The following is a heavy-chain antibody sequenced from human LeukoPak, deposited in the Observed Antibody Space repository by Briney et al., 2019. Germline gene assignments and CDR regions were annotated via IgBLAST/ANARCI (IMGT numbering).Heavy chain of an antibody. CDR2: ISHDGSKE. J-gene: IGHJ6*02. D-gene: IGHD3-9*01. V-gene: IGHV3-30*03. CDR3: ARCPLPDILTGYYGYYGMDV. CDR1: VFTFSSHS. Sequence: PGGSLRLSCVGSVFTFSSHSLHWVRQAPGKGLEWVAVISHDGSKEDYADSEKGRFTISRDDTKNTLYLQMNSLRAEDPAVNYCARCPLPDILTGYYGYYGMDVWGQGTTVTVSS.